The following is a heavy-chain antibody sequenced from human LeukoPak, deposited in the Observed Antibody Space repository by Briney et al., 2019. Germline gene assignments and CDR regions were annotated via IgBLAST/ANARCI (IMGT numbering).Heavy chain of an antibody. Sequence: GESLKISCKASRYSFTNYWIGWVRQMPGKGLEWMGIIFPGDSDIRYSPSFQGQVTISADKSISTAYLQWSSLKASDTAMYYCARSTKLDYWGQGTVVTVSS. CDR2: IFPGDSDI. J-gene: IGHJ4*02. V-gene: IGHV5-51*01. D-gene: IGHD1-1*01. CDR3: ARSTKLDY. CDR1: RYSFTNYW.